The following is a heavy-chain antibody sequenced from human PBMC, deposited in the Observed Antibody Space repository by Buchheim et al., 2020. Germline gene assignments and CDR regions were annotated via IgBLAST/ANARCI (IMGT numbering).Heavy chain of an antibody. Sequence: QVQLVESGGGVVQPGRSLRLSCAASGFTFSSYGMHWVRQAPGKGLEWVAVISYDGSNKYYADSVKGRFTISRDHSKNKLYLQMNSLRAEDTAVYYCAKDRFDPIGGPYYGMDVWGQGTT. CDR3: AKDRFDPIGGPYYGMDV. V-gene: IGHV3-30*18. D-gene: IGHD3-10*01. CDR2: ISYDGSNK. J-gene: IGHJ6*02. CDR1: GFTFSSYG.